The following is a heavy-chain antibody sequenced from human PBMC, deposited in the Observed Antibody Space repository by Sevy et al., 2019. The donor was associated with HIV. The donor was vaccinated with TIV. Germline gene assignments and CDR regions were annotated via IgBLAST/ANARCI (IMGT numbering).Heavy chain of an antibody. V-gene: IGHV1-69*13. Sequence: ASVKVSCKVFGVTFSGYAINWVRQSPGQGLEWMGWIVPSFDYSKYAQKFQGRVTFTADDSTDTAYMVLTGLGSDDTAVYYCARPQRPSGYSSSGDAFDVWGQGTMVTVSS. D-gene: IGHD6-13*01. CDR2: IVPSFDYS. J-gene: IGHJ3*01. CDR3: ARPQRPSGYSSSGDAFDV. CDR1: GVTFSGYA.